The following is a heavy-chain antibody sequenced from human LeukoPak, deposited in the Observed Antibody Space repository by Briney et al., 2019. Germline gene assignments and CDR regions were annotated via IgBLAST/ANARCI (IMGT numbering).Heavy chain of an antibody. CDR3: ARGGYYDSSGSFDP. Sequence: ASVKVSCKASGYTFARYYIHWVRQAPGQGLEWMGIINPSGGSTRYAQEFQGRVTMTRDTSTSTVYMELSSLRSDDTAVYYCARGGYYDSSGSFDPWGQGTLVTVSS. CDR2: INPSGGST. CDR1: GYTFARYY. J-gene: IGHJ5*02. V-gene: IGHV1-46*01. D-gene: IGHD3-22*01.